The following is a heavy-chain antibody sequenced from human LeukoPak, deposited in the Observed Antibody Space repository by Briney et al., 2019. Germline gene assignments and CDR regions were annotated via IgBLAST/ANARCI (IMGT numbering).Heavy chain of an antibody. CDR3: VRLDTADEGYYYYYYGMDV. J-gene: IGHJ6*04. V-gene: IGHV3-64D*06. CDR1: GFTFSSYA. D-gene: IGHD5-18*01. Sequence: PGGSLRLSCSASGFTFSSYAMHWVRQAPGKGLEYVSAISSNGGSTYYADSVKGRFTISRDNSKNTLYLQMSSLRAEDTAVYYCVRLDTADEGYYYYYYGMDVWGKGTTVTVSS. CDR2: ISSNGGST.